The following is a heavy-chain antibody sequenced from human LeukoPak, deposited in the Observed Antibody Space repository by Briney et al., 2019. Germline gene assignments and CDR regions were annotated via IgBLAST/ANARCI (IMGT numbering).Heavy chain of an antibody. J-gene: IGHJ4*02. Sequence: GGSLRLSCAASGFTFSSYSMNWVRQAPGKGLEWVSSISSSSSYIYYADSVKGRFTISRDNAKNSLYLQMNSLTAEDTAVYYCAIDSSGYYRNWGQGTLVTVSS. V-gene: IGHV3-21*01. CDR1: GFTFSSYS. CDR2: ISSSSSYI. CDR3: AIDSSGYYRN. D-gene: IGHD3-22*01.